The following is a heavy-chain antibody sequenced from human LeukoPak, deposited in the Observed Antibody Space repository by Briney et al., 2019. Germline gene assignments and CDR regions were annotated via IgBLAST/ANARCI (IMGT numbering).Heavy chain of an antibody. D-gene: IGHD6-13*01. J-gene: IGHJ6*03. V-gene: IGHV3-7*01. CDR2: IKQDESEK. Sequence: GGSLRLSCAASGFTFSSYWMSWVRQAPGKGLEWVANIKQDESEKYYVDSVKGRFTISRDNARNSLYLQMNSLRAEDTAVYYCAKDTSSSWYDYYYYYYMDVWGKGTTVTVSS. CDR1: GFTFSSYW. CDR3: AKDTSSSWYDYYYYYYMDV.